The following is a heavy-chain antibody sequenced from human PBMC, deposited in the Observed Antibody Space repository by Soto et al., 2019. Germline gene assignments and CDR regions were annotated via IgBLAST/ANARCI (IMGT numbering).Heavy chain of an antibody. Sequence: XASLRLSFAASGFTVSNAWMSWVRQPPGKGLEWVGRIKSKTDGGTTDYAAPVKGRFTISRDDSKNTLYLQMNSLKTEDTAVYYCTTGSIADSQRGYYYYGMDVWGQRTTVTVSS. J-gene: IGHJ6*02. CDR3: TTGSIADSQRGYYYYGMDV. V-gene: IGHV3-15*01. CDR2: IKSKTDGGTT. CDR1: GFTVSNAW. D-gene: IGHD6-6*01.